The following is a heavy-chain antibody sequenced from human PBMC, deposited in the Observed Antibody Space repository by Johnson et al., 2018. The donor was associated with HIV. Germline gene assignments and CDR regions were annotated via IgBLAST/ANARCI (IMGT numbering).Heavy chain of an antibody. CDR2: ISNDGSNK. V-gene: IGHV3-30*18. CDR1: GFTFSSYA. Sequence: QVQLVESGGGLVQPGGSLRLSCAASGFTFSSYAMHWVRQAPGKGLEWVALISNDGSNKYYADSVKGRFTISRDNSKNTLYLQMNSLRAEDTAVYYCAKPYGSGSYDAFDIWGQGTMVTVSS. J-gene: IGHJ3*02. CDR3: AKPYGSGSYDAFDI. D-gene: IGHD3-10*01.